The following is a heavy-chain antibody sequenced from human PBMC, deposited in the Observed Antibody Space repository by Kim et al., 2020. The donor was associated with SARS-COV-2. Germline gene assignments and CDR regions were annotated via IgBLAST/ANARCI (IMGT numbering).Heavy chain of an antibody. CDR3: ARDRAPMVRGVITHGAFDY. CDR1: GFTFSSYG. V-gene: IGHV3-33*01. D-gene: IGHD3-10*01. J-gene: IGHJ4*02. CDR2: IWYDGSNK. Sequence: GGSLRLSCAASGFTFSSYGMHWVRQAPGKGLEWVAVIWYDGSNKYYADSVKGRFTISRDNSKNTLYLQMNSLRAEDTAVYYCARDRAPMVRGVITHGAFDYWGQGTLVTVSS.